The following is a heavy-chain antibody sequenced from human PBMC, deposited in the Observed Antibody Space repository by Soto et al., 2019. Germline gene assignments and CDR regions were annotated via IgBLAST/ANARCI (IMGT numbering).Heavy chain of an antibody. Sequence: GGSLRLSCAASGFTFSSYGMHWVRQAPGRGLEWVAVISYDGSNKYYADSVKGRFTISRDNSKNTLYLQMNSLRVEDTAVYYCAKDLLRPGRAYGMDVWGQGTTVTVSS. V-gene: IGHV3-30*18. CDR1: GFTFSSYG. J-gene: IGHJ6*02. CDR2: ISYDGSNK. CDR3: AKDLLRPGRAYGMDV.